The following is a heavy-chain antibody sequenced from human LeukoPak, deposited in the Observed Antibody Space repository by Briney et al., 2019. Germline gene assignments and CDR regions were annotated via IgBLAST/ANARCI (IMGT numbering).Heavy chain of an antibody. CDR2: IYYSGST. CDR3: ARGLQEDGSDAFDI. J-gene: IGHJ3*02. D-gene: IGHD5-24*01. CDR1: GGSVSSGSYY. V-gene: IGHV4-61*01. Sequence: SETLSLTCTVSGGSVSSGSYYWSWIRQPPGKGLEWIGYIYYSGSTNYNPSLKSRVTISVDTSKNQFSLKLSSVTAADTAVYYCARGLQEDGSDAFDIWGQGTMVTVSS.